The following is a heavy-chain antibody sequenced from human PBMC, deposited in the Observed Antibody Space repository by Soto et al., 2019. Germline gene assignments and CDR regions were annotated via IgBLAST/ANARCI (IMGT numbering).Heavy chain of an antibody. D-gene: IGHD3-10*01. Sequence: TGGSLRLSCAASGFTFSSYAMSWVRQAPGKGLEWVSAISGSGGSTYYADSVKGRFTISRDNSKNTLYLQMNSLRAEDTAVYYCARGTYYYYGMDAWGQGTTVTVSS. J-gene: IGHJ6*02. CDR3: ARGTYYYYGMDA. CDR2: ISGSGGST. V-gene: IGHV3-23*01. CDR1: GFTFSSYA.